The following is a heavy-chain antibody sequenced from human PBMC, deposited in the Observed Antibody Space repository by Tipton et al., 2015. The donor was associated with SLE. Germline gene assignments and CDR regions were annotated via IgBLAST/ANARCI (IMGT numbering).Heavy chain of an antibody. J-gene: IGHJ1*01. CDR3: VTPPNFGGH. D-gene: IGHD4/OR15-4a*01. CDR1: GFTLGDHY. V-gene: IGHV3-7*01. Sequence: GSLRLSCAVSGFTLGDHYMDWVRQAPGKGLEWVANIHFAGSQKYYADSVEGRCTISKDNAKNSLYLQMNSLRADDTALYYCVTPPNFGGHWGQGTLVTVSS. CDR2: IHFAGSQK.